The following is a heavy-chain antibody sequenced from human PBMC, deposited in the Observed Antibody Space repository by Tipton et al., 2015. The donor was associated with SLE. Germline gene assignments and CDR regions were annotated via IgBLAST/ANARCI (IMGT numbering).Heavy chain of an antibody. Sequence: QLVQSGAEVKKPGASVKGSCKASGYAFTTYYIHWVRQAPGQGLEWMGIINPSGDSTNYAQRFQGRVTMTRDTSTSTVYMELSSLRSEDTAVYYCARGSLVTTYYVFWTSPGWFDPWGQGTLVTVST. CDR1: GYAFTTYY. V-gene: IGHV1-46*01. D-gene: IGHD3-3*01. CDR3: ARGSLVTTYYVFWTSPGWFDP. CDR2: INPSGDST. J-gene: IGHJ5*02.